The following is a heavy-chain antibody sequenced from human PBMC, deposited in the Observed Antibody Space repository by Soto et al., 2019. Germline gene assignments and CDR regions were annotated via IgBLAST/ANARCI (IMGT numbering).Heavy chain of an antibody. CDR2: IDAGNGNT. CDR3: ARGLYGGTGTSISYYGMDV. V-gene: IGHV1-3*01. J-gene: IGHJ6*02. D-gene: IGHD1-1*01. Sequence: ASVKVSCKASGYTFTSYPTHWVRQAPGQRLEWMGWIDAGNGNTKYSQKFRGRVTFTTDTSASTAYMDLSSLRSEDTAVYYCARGLYGGTGTSISYYGMDVWGQGTTVTVSS. CDR1: GYTFTSYP.